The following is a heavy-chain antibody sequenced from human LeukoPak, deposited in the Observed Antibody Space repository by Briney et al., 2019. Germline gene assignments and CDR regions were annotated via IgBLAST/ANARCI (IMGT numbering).Heavy chain of an antibody. D-gene: IGHD2-2*01. CDR1: GGSISSSSYY. CDR3: ARASTESYQLLETYYFDY. J-gene: IGHJ4*02. Sequence: ASETLSLTCTVSGGSISSSSYYWGWIRQPPGKGLEWIGSIYYSGSTYYNPSLKSRVTISVDTSKNQFSLKLSSVTAADTAVYYCARASTESYQLLETYYFDYWGQGTLVTVSS. CDR2: IYYSGST. V-gene: IGHV4-39*07.